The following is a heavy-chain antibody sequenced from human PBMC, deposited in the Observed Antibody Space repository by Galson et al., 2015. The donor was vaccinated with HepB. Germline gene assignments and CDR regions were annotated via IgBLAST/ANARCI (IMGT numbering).Heavy chain of an antibody. J-gene: IGHJ6*02. CDR1: GGSFSGYY. D-gene: IGHD5-18*01. Sequence: SETLSLTCAVYGGSFSGYYWSWIRQPPGKGLEWIGEINHSGSTNYNPSLKSRVTISVDTSKNQFSLKLSSVTAADTAVYYCARDLIPRGYSYGPRGYYYYGMDVWGQGTTVTVSS. CDR2: INHSGST. CDR3: ARDLIPRGYSYGPRGYYYYGMDV. V-gene: IGHV4-34*01.